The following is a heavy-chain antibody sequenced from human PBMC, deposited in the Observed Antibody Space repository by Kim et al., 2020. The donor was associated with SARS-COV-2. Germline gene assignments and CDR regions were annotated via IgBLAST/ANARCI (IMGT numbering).Heavy chain of an antibody. V-gene: IGHV4-34*01. CDR1: GGSFSGYY. D-gene: IGHD6-19*01. Sequence: SETLSLTCAVYGGSFSGYYWSWIRQPPGKGLEWIGEINHSGSTNYNPSLKSRVTISVDTSKNQFSLKLSSVTAADTAVYYCARGRVSSSGYWGQGTLVT. CDR3: ARGRVSSSGY. CDR2: INHSGST. J-gene: IGHJ4*02.